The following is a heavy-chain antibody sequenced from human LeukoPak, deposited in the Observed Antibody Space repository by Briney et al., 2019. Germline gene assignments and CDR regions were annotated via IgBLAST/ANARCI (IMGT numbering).Heavy chain of an antibody. J-gene: IGHJ5*02. D-gene: IGHD3-3*01. CDR3: AKSFRDYDFWSGSYRAQWFDP. CDR1: GFTFSSYA. Sequence: GGSLRLSCAASGFTFSSYAMSWVRQAPGKGLEWVSTISGSGADTYYADSVTGRFTISRDNSKDTLYLQMGSLRAEDRAVYYVAKSFRDYDFWSGSYRAQWFDPWGQGTLVTVSS. CDR2: ISGSGADT. V-gene: IGHV3-23*01.